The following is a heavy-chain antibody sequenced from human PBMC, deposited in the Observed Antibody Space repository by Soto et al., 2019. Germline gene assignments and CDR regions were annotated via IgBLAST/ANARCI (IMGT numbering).Heavy chain of an antibody. CDR3: ASAPGYCSSTSCLSYTPRYSSSWYAPFDY. Sequence: PSVKVSCKASGGTFSSYAISWVRQAPGQGLEWMGGIIPIFGTANYAQKFQGRVTITADESTSTAYMELSSLRSEDTAVYYCASAPGYCSSTSCLSYTPRYSSSWYAPFDYWGQGTLVTVSS. J-gene: IGHJ4*02. CDR1: GGTFSSYA. CDR2: IIPIFGTA. V-gene: IGHV1-69*13. D-gene: IGHD2-2*01.